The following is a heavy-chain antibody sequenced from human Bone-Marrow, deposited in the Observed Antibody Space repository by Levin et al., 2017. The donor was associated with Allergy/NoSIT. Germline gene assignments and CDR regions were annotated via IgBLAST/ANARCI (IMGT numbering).Heavy chain of an antibody. V-gene: IGHV3-23*01. CDR1: GFTFSSYA. CDR3: AGTEPTSWFRELSD. CDR2: ISGSGGST. Sequence: HPGGSLRLSCAASGFTFSSYAMSWVRQAPGKGLEWVSAISGSGGSTYYADSVKGRFTISRDNSKNTLYLQMNSLRAEDTAVYYCAGTEPTSWFRELSDWGQGTLVTVSS. D-gene: IGHD3-10*01. J-gene: IGHJ4*02.